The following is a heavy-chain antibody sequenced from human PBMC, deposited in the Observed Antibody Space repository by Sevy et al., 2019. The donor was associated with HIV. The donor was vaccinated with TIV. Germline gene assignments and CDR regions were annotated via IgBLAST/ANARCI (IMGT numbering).Heavy chain of an antibody. CDR2: IWYDGINR. J-gene: IGHJ4*02. CDR3: ARDNLLPIMVSMVRGALSYYFDY. Sequence: GGSLRLSCAASGFTFSNYGMHWVRQAPGKGLEWVAVIWYDGINRDYADSVKGRFTISRDNSKNTLYLQMNSLRAEDTAVYYCARDNLLPIMVSMVRGALSYYFDYWGQGTLVTVSS. D-gene: IGHD3-10*01. CDR1: GFTFSNYG. V-gene: IGHV3-33*01.